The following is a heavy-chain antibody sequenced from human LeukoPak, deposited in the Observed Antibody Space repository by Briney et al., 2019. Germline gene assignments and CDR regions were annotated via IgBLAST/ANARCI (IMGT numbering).Heavy chain of an antibody. CDR1: GYSFTSYW. CDR2: IDPSESYT. Sequence: GEGLPIYCQGSGYSFTSYWISWVRQTPGQGMERMGRIDPSESYTNYSPSFQGHVTISADKSISTAYLQSSSLKASDTAMYYCARFVEAAAPDWFDSLGQPSLVGVCS. D-gene: IGHD6-13*01. V-gene: IGHV5-10-1*01. CDR3: ARFVEAAAPDWFDS. J-gene: IGHJ5*01.